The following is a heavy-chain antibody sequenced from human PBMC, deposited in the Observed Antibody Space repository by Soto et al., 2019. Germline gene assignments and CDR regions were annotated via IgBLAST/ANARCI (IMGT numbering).Heavy chain of an antibody. J-gene: IGHJ4*02. D-gene: IGHD3-22*01. CDR3: ARPYYDSSGYYLWYFDY. Sequence: QVQLVQSGAEVKKPGSSVKLSCKASGDSFNTFAVTWVRRAPGQGLEWMGGIIPNFDTPNYAQKFQGRVTIIADKSTSTPYMELSSLRSEDTAVYYCARPYYDSSGYYLWYFDYWGQGTLVTVSS. CDR2: IIPNFDTP. CDR1: GDSFNTFA. V-gene: IGHV1-69*06.